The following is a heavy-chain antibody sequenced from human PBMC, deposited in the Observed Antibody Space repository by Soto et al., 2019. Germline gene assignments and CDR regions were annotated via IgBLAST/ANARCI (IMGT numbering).Heavy chain of an antibody. V-gene: IGHV5-10-1*01. CDR3: ARLGADAQNYYDSSGYPASV. Sequence: EPLKISCKGSGYSFTSYCISWVRQMPWKGLEWMGRIDPSDSYTNYSPSFQGHVTISADKSISTAYLQWSSLKASDTAMYYCARLGADAQNYYDSSGYPASVWGQGTTVTVSS. D-gene: IGHD3-22*01. J-gene: IGHJ6*02. CDR2: IDPSDSYT. CDR1: GYSFTSYC.